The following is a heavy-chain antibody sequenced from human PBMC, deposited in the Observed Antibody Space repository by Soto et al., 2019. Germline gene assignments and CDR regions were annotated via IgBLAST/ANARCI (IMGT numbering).Heavy chain of an antibody. V-gene: IGHV4-30-4*01. CDR2: IYYSGST. Sequence: SETLSLTCTVSGGSISSGDYYWSWILHPPGKGLEWIGYIYYSGSTYYNPSLKSRVTISVDTSKNQFSLKLSSVTAADTAVYYCARDKGGYCSSTSCPGYFDYWGQGTLVT. CDR3: ARDKGGYCSSTSCPGYFDY. CDR1: GGSISSGDYY. D-gene: IGHD2-2*01. J-gene: IGHJ4*02.